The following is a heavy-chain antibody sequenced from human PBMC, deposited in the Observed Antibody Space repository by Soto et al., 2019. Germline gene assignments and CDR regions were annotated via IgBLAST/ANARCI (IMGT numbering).Heavy chain of an antibody. J-gene: IGHJ4*02. V-gene: IGHV3-7*01. CDR1: GFTFSTYW. CDR2: IKQDGSER. D-gene: IGHD1-1*01. Sequence: HPGGSLRLSCAASGFTFSTYWMSWVRQAPGKGLEWVANIKQDGSERYYVDSVKGRFTISRDNAKNSLYLQMNSLRAEDTAVYYCATDSGTSDYWGQGTLVTVSS. CDR3: ATDSGTSDY.